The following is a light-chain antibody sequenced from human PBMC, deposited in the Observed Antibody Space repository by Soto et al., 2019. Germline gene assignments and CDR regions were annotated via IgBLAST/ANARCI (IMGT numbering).Light chain of an antibody. CDR2: EDI. J-gene: IGLJ2*01. Sequence: QSALTQPASVSGSPGQSITISCTGTTSDVGRYNLVSWYQQYPDKAPRLMIYEDIERPSGVSNRFSGSKSGNTASLTISGLQTEDEADYYCCSYAGGTSVVFGGGTKLTVL. V-gene: IGLV2-23*01. CDR3: CSYAGGTSVV. CDR1: TSDVGRYNL.